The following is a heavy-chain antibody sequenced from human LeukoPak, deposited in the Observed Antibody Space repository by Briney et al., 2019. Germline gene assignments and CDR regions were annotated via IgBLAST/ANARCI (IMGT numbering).Heavy chain of an antibody. CDR3: ARPMTTVTHDSFNI. CDR1: GYSFISYW. D-gene: IGHD4-17*01. J-gene: IGHJ3*02. CDR2: IYPGDSDT. Sequence: GESLKISCETSGYSFISYWIGWVRQMPGKGLEWMGIIYPGDSDTRYSPSFQGQVTISADKSISTAYLQWSSLKASDTAMYYCARPMTTVTHDSFNIWGQGTMVTVSS. V-gene: IGHV5-51*01.